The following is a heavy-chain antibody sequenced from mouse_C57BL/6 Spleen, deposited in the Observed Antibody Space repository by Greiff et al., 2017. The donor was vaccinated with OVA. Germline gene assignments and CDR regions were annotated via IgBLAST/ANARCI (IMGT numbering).Heavy chain of an antibody. Sequence: QVQLQQPGAELVKPGASVKLSCKASGFTFTSYWMQWVNQRPGQGLEWIGEIDPYDSYTNYNQKFKGKAPLTVDTSSSTAYMQLSSLTSADSAVYYCARGYDEGDWGQGTTLTVSS. CDR2: IDPYDSYT. CDR1: GFTFTSYW. V-gene: IGHV1-50*01. CDR3: ARGYDEGD. J-gene: IGHJ2*01. D-gene: IGHD2-2*01.